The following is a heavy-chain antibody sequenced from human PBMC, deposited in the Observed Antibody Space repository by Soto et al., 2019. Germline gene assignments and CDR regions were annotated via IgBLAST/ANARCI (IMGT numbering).Heavy chain of an antibody. CDR1: GGSISSGGYS. V-gene: IGHV4-30-2*01. J-gene: IGHJ6*02. D-gene: IGHD5-18*01. CDR2: IYHSGST. Sequence: PSETLFLTCAVSGGSISSGGYSWSWIRQPPGKGLEWIGYIYHSGSTYYNPSLKSRVTISVDRSKNQFSLKLSSVTAADTAVYYCASARGAMVDYYYYYGMDVWGQGTTVTV. CDR3: ASARGAMVDYYYYYGMDV.